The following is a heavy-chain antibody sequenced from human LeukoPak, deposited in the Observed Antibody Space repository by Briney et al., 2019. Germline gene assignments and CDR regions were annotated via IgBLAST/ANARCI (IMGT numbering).Heavy chain of an antibody. CDR1: GLTFSSYA. CDR3: AKDLQISWLWGAFDI. D-gene: IGHD3-22*01. J-gene: IGHJ3*02. CDR2: ISGSGGST. V-gene: IGHV3-23*01. Sequence: GGSLRLSCAASGLTFSSYAMSWVRQAPGKGLEWVSAISGSGGSTYYADSVKGRFTISRDNSKNTLYLQMNSLRAEDTAVYYCAKDLQISWLWGAFDIWGQGTMVTVSS.